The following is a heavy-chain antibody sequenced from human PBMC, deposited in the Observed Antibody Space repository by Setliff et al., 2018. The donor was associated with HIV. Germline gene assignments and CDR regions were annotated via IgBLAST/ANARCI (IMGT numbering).Heavy chain of an antibody. V-gene: IGHV1-18*04. CDR3: ARARGRLSDFDI. CDR2: INSYNGNT. J-gene: IGHJ3*02. Sequence: ASVKVSCKASGYTFTTYGVNWVRQAPGQGLEWMGWINSYNGNTRFAQKFQGRVTMTRDTSTTTVYMDLRSLRSEDTAVYYCARARGRLSDFDIWGQGTMVTVSS. D-gene: IGHD3-10*01. CDR1: GYTFTTYG.